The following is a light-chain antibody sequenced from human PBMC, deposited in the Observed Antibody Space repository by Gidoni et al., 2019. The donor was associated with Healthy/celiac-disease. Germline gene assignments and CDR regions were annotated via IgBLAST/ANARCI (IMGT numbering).Light chain of an antibody. V-gene: IGKV1-39*01. J-gene: IGKJ3*01. Sequence: DIQMTQSPSSLSASVGDRVTITSRASQRISNYLNGYQQKPGKAPKLLIYAASSLQSGVPSRCSGSGAGTDFTLTIISLQPEDFATDYCRQSHSTPFTFGPGTKVEIK. CDR2: AAS. CDR3: RQSHSTPFT. CDR1: QRISNY.